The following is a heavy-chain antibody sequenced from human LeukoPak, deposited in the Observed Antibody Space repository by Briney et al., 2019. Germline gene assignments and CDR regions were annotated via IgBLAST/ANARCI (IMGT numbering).Heavy chain of an antibody. CDR3: ARSDIAYYYDSSGYAFDI. D-gene: IGHD3-22*01. Sequence: SQTLSLTCTVSGASVSSSDFYWNWIRQPAGKGLEWIGRGYTSGSTNYNPSLKSRVTMSVDTSKNQFSLKLSSVTAADTAVYYCARSDIAYYYDSSGYAFDIWGQGTMVTVSS. CDR1: GASVSSSDFY. V-gene: IGHV4-61*02. J-gene: IGHJ3*02. CDR2: GYTSGST.